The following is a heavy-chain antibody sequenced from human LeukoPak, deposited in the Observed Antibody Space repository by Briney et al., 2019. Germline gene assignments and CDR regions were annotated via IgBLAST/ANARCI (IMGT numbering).Heavy chain of an antibody. Sequence: GESLKISCKGSGYSFTSYWIGWVRQMPGKGLEWMGIIYPGDSDTRYSPSFQGQVTISADKSISTAYLQWSSLKASDTAMYYCARQSVGVVGPAAAFDIWGQGTMVTVSS. D-gene: IGHD2-2*01. J-gene: IGHJ3*02. CDR2: IYPGDSDT. CDR3: ARQSVGVVGPAAAFDI. CDR1: GYSFTSYW. V-gene: IGHV5-51*01.